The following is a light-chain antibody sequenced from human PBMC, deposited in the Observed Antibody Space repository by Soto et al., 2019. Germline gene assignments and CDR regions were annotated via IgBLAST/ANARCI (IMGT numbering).Light chain of an antibody. CDR2: LGS. CDR1: QSLLHSKGYNY. J-gene: IGKJ5*01. V-gene: IGKV2-28*01. CDR3: MQALQTTPT. Sequence: IVMTQSPLSLPVTPGEPASISCRSSQSLLHSKGYNYLDWYLQKPGQSPQLLIYLGSNRASGVPDRFNGSGSGTDFTLKISRVEAEDVGVYYCMQALQTTPTFGQGTRLEIK.